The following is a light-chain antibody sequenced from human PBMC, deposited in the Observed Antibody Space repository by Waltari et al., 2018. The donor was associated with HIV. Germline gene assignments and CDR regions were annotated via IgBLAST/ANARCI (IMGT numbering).Light chain of an antibody. Sequence: QLVLTQSPSASASLSASVKLTCTLSSGHSHYAIAWHQHQPAKGPRYLMRLNSDGSYLKGDGIPDRFSGSSSGAERYLIISSLQSEDEADYYCQTWTTGIVLFGGGTKLTVL. CDR3: QTWTTGIVL. CDR1: SGHSHYA. J-gene: IGLJ2*01. CDR2: LNSDGSY. V-gene: IGLV4-69*01.